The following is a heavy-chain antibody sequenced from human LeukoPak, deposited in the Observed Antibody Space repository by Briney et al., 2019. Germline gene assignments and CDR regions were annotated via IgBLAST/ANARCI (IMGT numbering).Heavy chain of an antibody. J-gene: IGHJ4*02. CDR1: GGSFSGYY. CDR3: ARSGSRYSYAIDY. CDR2: INHSGST. Sequence: SETLSLTCAVYGGSFSGYYWSWIRQPPGKGLEWIGEINHSGSTNYNPSLKSRATISVDTSKNQFSLKLSSVTAAGTAVYYCARSGSRYSYAIDYWGQGTLVTVSS. V-gene: IGHV4-34*01. D-gene: IGHD5-18*01.